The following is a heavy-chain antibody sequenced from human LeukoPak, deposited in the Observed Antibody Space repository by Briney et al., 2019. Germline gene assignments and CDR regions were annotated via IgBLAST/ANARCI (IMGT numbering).Heavy chain of an antibody. D-gene: IGHD3-10*01. Sequence: PSETLSLTCTVSGGSISFYYWSWLRHPPGKGLEWMGYIYYCGSTNYNPSLKSRITISVDTSKNQFSLKLSSVTAADTAVYDWARGSGSHSNWFDRWGQGTLVTVSS. CDR1: GGSISFYY. CDR2: IYYCGST. V-gene: IGHV4-59*08. CDR3: ARGSGSHSNWFDR. J-gene: IGHJ5*02.